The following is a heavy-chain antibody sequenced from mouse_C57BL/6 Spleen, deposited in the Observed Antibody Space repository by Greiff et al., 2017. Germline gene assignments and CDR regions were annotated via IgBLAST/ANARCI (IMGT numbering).Heavy chain of an antibody. D-gene: IGHD1-1*01. CDR1: GYSITSGYY. CDR3: ARDGGYYYGSSYY. V-gene: IGHV3-6*01. J-gene: IGHJ2*01. Sequence: ESGPGLVKPSQSLSLTCSVTGYSITSGYYWNWIRQFPGNKLEWMGYISYDGSNNYNPSLKNRISITRDTSKNQFFLKLNSVTTEDTATYYCARDGGYYYGSSYYWGQGTTLTVSS. CDR2: ISYDGSN.